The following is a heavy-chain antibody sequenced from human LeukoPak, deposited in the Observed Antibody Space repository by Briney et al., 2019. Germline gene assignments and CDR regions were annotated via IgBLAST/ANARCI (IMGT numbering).Heavy chain of an antibody. D-gene: IGHD2-2*01. CDR3: GVVLVPAAIKYVSADMDV. J-gene: IGHJ6*03. CDR2: IYYSGST. V-gene: IGHV4-39*01. CDR1: GGSISGSSYY. Sequence: SETLSLTCTVSGGSISGSSYYWGWIRQPPGKGLEWIGSIYYSGSTYYNPSLKSRVTISVDTSKNQFSLKLSSVTAADTALYYCGVVLVPAAIKYVSADMDVWGKGTTVTVSS.